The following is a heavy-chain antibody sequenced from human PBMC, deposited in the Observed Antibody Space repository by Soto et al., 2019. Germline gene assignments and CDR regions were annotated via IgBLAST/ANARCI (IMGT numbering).Heavy chain of an antibody. CDR2: ISYDGSNK. V-gene: IGHV3-30*18. Sequence: GGSLRLSCAASGFTSSSYGMHWVRQAPGKGLEWVAVISYDGSNKYYADSVKGRFTISRDNSKNTLYLQMNSLRAEDTAVYYCAKALGLGGMDVWGQGTTVTVSS. CDR1: GFTSSSYG. CDR3: AKALGLGGMDV. J-gene: IGHJ6*02. D-gene: IGHD5-12*01.